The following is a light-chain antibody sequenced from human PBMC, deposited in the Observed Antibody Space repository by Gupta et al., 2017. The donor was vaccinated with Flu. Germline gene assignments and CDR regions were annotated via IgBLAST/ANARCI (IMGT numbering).Light chain of an antibody. V-gene: IGLV1-51*02. J-gene: IGLJ3*02. CDR2: ENN. CDR3: GTWDSSLSAGV. Sequence: KVTISCSGSSFNVGNNYVSWYQHLPGTAPKLLIYENNKRPSGIPDRFSGSKTGTSATLGISGLQTGDEADYFCGTWDSSLSAGVFGGGTKLTGL. CDR1: SFNVGNNY.